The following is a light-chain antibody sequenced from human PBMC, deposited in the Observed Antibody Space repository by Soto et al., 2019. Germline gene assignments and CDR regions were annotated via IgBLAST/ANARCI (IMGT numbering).Light chain of an antibody. CDR3: QHMRT. CDR1: QNINNW. V-gene: IGKV1-5*01. Sequence: DIHITQSPSTLSASIGDSVTITCRASQNINNWIAWYQQKPGKAPKFLIYDASTLESGVPSRFSGSGFGTEFSLTISSLQPDDFGSYYCQHMRTFGQGTKV. CDR2: DAS. J-gene: IGKJ1*01.